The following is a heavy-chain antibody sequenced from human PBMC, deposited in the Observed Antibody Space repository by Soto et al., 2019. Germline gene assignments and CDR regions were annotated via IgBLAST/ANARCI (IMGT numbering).Heavy chain of an antibody. D-gene: IGHD1-1*01. J-gene: IGHJ6*02. CDR3: ARDLEFTVFVLSSYYYGMEV. Sequence: LGGSLRLSCAASGFTFSSYSMNWVRQAPGKGLEWVSSISSSSSYIYYADSVKGRFTISRDNAKNSLYLQMNSLRAEDTAVYYCARDLEFTVFVLSSYYYGMEVWGQGTTVTVSS. V-gene: IGHV3-21*01. CDR2: ISSSSSYI. CDR1: GFTFSSYS.